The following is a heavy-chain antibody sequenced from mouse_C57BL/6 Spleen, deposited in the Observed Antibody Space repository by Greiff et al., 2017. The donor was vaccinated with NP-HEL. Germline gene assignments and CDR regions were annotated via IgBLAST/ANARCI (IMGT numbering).Heavy chain of an antibody. CDR3: ARSRTAQAPFAY. Sequence: QVQLKQPGAELVMPGASVKLSCKASGYTFTSYWMHWVKQRPGQGLEWIGEIDHSDSYTNYNQKFKGKSTLTVDKSSSTAYMQLSSLTSEDSAVYYCARSRTAQAPFAYWGQGTLVTVSA. V-gene: IGHV1-69*01. CDR2: IDHSDSYT. J-gene: IGHJ3*01. CDR1: GYTFTSYW. D-gene: IGHD3-2*02.